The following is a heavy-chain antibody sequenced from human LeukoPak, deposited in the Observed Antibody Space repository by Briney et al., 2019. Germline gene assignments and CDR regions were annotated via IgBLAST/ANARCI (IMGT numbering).Heavy chain of an antibody. CDR3: ARFPRTYSPPYYCYGMDV. CDR2: IIPIFGTA. D-gene: IGHD2-21*01. J-gene: IGHJ6*02. V-gene: IGHV1-69*13. Sequence: ASVKVSCKASGGTFSSYAISWVRQAPGQGLEWMGGIIPIFGTANYAQKFQGRVTITADESTSTAYMELSSLRSEDTAVYYCARFPRTYSPPYYCYGMDVWGQGTLVTVSS. CDR1: GGTFSSYA.